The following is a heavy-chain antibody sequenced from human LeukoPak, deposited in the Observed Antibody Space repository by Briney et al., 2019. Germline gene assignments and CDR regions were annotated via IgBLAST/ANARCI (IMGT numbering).Heavy chain of an antibody. J-gene: IGHJ6*02. CDR2: IIPILGIA. V-gene: IGHV1-69*04. D-gene: IGHD6-25*01. CDR1: GGTFSSYA. Sequence: ASVKVSCKASGGTFSSYAISWVRQAPGQGLEWMGRIIPILGIANYAQKLQGRVTMTTDTSTSTAYMELRSLRSDDTAVYYCARELAALYYYGMDVWGQGTTVTVSS. CDR3: ARELAALYYYGMDV.